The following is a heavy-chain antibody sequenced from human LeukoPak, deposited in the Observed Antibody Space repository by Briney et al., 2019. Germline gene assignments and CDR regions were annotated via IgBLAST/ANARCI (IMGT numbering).Heavy chain of an antibody. Sequence: PGGSLRLSCAASGFTFSDYYMSWIRRAPGKGLEWVSYISSSSSYTNYADSAKGRFTISRDNAKNSLYLQMNSLRAEDTAVYYCARDRPAGTAASYYYYGMDVWGKGTTVTVSS. V-gene: IGHV3-11*06. J-gene: IGHJ6*04. CDR3: ARDRPAGTAASYYYYGMDV. CDR2: ISSSSSYT. D-gene: IGHD2-2*01. CDR1: GFTFSDYY.